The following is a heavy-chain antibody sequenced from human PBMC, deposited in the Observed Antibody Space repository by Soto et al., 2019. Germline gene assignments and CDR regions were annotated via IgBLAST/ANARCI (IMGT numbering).Heavy chain of an antibody. CDR3: ARHADIVLVQAGTNRFEP. CDR2: IYPGDSDT. Sequence: PGESLKISCKGSGYSFTSYWIGWLHQMPGKGLEWMGIIYPGDSDTRYSPSFQGQVTISADKSISTAYLQWSSLKASDTAMYYCARHADIVLVQAGTNRFEPWGQGTLVTVSS. D-gene: IGHD2-2*01. J-gene: IGHJ5*02. V-gene: IGHV5-51*07. CDR1: GYSFTSYW.